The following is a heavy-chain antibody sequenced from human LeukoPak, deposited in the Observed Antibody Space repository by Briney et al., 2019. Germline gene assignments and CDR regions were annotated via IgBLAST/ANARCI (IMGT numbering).Heavy chain of an antibody. Sequence: GGSLRLSCAASGFTFSRYWMNWVRQAPGKGLEWVANIKQDGSEKNYVASVKGRFTISRDNAKNSLYLQMNSLRAEDTAVYYCTRGNYDSSGYYYFFDDWGQGTLVTVSS. V-gene: IGHV3-7*04. CDR1: GFTFSRYW. D-gene: IGHD3-22*01. CDR2: IKQDGSEK. J-gene: IGHJ4*02. CDR3: TRGNYDSSGYYYFFDD.